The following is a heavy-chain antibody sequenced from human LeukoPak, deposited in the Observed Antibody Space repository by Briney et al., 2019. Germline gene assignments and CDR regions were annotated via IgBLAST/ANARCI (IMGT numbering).Heavy chain of an antibody. Sequence: SETLPLTCTVSGGSISSYYWSWIRQPPGKGLEWIGYIYYSGSTNYNPSLKSRVTISVDTSKNQFSLKLSSVTAADTAVYYCARGTPRLLWFGESFDYWGQGTLVTVSS. J-gene: IGHJ4*02. CDR2: IYYSGST. CDR3: ARGTPRLLWFGESFDY. D-gene: IGHD3-10*01. V-gene: IGHV4-59*01. CDR1: GGSISSYY.